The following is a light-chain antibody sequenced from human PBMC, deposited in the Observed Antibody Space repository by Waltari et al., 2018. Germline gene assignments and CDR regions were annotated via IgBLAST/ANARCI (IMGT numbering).Light chain of an antibody. CDR2: GVS. CDR1: SSDVGGYNY. V-gene: IGLV2-14*01. CDR3: SSYTSSSTHYV. J-gene: IGLJ1*01. Sequence: QSALTQPASVSGSPGQSITISCTGTSSDVGGYNYVSWYQQHPGKAPKLMIYGVSNRPSGVPNRSSGSKSGNTASLTISGLQAEDEAHYYCSSYTSSSTHYVFGTGTKVTVL.